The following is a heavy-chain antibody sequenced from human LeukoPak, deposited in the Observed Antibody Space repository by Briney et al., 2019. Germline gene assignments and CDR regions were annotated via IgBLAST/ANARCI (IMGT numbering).Heavy chain of an antibody. V-gene: IGHV5-51*01. CDR3: ASPPTRECSSISCPLSY. D-gene: IGHD2-2*01. CDR2: IYPGDSDT. CDR1: GYSFTSYW. Sequence: GESLKISCKGSGYSFTSYWIAWVRPMPGKGLEWMGIIYPGDSDTRYSPSFQGQVTISVDKSVSAAYLQWSSLKASDTAMYYCASPPTRECSSISCPLSYWGQGTLVTVSS. J-gene: IGHJ4*02.